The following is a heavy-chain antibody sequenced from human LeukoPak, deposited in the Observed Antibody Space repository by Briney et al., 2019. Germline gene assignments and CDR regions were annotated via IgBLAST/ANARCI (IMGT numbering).Heavy chain of an antibody. J-gene: IGHJ4*02. D-gene: IGHD2-15*01. CDR3: AKFEVVAADFDY. CDR1: GFPFSSYA. V-gene: IGHV3-23*01. CDR2: ISGSGGSS. Sequence: GGSLRLSCAASGFPFSSYAMSCVRQAPGKGLVGGSAISGSGGSSYYADSVKGRFTISRDNSKNTLYLQMNSLRAEDTAVYYCAKFEVVAADFDYWGQGTLVTVSS.